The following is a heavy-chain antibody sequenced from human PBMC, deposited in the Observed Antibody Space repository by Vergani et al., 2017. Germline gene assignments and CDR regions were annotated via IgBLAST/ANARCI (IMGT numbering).Heavy chain of an antibody. J-gene: IGHJ6*03. D-gene: IGHD2-2*01. CDR3: ARALEVPAAMSYGDYYYYMDV. V-gene: IGHV1-69*01. Sequence: QVQLVQSGAEVKKPGSSVKVSCKASGGTFSSYAISWVRQAPGQGLEWMGGSIPIFGTANYAQKFQGRVTITADESTSTAYMELSSLRSEDTAVYYCARALEVPAAMSYGDYYYYMDVWGKGTTVTGSS. CDR2: SIPIFGTA. CDR1: GGTFSSYA.